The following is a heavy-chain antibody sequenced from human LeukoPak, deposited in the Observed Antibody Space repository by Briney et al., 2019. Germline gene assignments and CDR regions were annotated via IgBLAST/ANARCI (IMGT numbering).Heavy chain of an antibody. CDR3: ARGVYIAAAQYAY. J-gene: IGHJ4*02. CDR1: GGSISSGGYY. Sequence: SQTLSLTCTVSGGSISSGGYYWSWIRQHPGKGLEWIGYIYYSGSTNYNPSLKSRVTISVDTSKNQFSLKLSSVTAADTAVYYCARGVYIAAAQYAYWGQGTLVTVSS. V-gene: IGHV4-31*03. CDR2: IYYSGST. D-gene: IGHD6-13*01.